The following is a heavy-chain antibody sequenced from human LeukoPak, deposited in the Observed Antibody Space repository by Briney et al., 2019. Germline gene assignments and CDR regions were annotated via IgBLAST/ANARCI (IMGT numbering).Heavy chain of an antibody. J-gene: IGHJ6*02. D-gene: IGHD2-15*01. CDR2: ISSSNGKT. V-gene: IGHV1-18*01. CDR1: GYTFSTYD. Sequence: ASVKVSCKASGYTFSTYDFSWVRQAPGQGLEWMGWISSSNGKTNYAQILQGRVTMTTDTSTSTAYMELRSLRSDDTAVYYCARGGGSTVNGMDAWGQGTTVTVSS. CDR3: ARGGGSTVNGMDA.